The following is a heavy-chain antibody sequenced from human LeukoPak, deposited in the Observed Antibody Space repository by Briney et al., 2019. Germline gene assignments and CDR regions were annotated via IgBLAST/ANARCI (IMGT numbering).Heavy chain of an antibody. D-gene: IGHD6-13*01. V-gene: IGHV3-53*01. J-gene: IGHJ4*02. CDR1: GFSVSHNY. CDR2: IYSGGNT. CDR3: TRDTPGIAASVSGG. Sequence: GGSLRLSCTASGFSVSHNYMNWVRQAPGKGLEWVALIYSGGNTHYADSVKGRFTISRDNSKDTLYLQMSSLRVEDTAVYYCTRDTPGIAASVSGGWGQGTLVTVSS.